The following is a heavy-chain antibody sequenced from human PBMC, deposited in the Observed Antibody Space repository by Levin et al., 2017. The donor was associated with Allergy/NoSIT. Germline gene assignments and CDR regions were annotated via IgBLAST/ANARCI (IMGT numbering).Heavy chain of an antibody. CDR1: GFTFSNYD. J-gene: IGHJ4*02. CDR2: IGTAGDT. D-gene: IGHD5/OR15-5a*01. Sequence: PGGSLRLSCAASGFTFSNYDMHWVRQAAGKGLEWVSAIGTAGDTYYPASVRGRFTTSRENAKNFLYLQMNSLRAGDTAVYYCARGPAGVSKFDHWGQGTLVTVSS. CDR3: ARGPAGVSKFDH. V-gene: IGHV3-13*04.